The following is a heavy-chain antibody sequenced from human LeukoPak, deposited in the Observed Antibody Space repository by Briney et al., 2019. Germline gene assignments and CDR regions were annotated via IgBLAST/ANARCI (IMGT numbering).Heavy chain of an antibody. CDR2: LSWNGGNI. V-gene: IGHV3-9*01. CDR1: GFTFDDYA. D-gene: IGHD5-24*01. CDR3: AKETKWLQFKGGAFDI. J-gene: IGHJ3*02. Sequence: AGGSLRLSCAASGFTFDDYAMHWVRQAPGKGLEWVSGLSWNGGNIGYVDSVRGRFTISRDNAKNSLYLQMNSLTPEDTALYYCAKETKWLQFKGGAFDIWGQGTMVTVSS.